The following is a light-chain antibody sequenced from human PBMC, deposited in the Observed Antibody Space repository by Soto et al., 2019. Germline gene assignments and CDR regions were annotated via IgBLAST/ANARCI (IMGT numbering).Light chain of an antibody. CDR2: GAS. CDR1: QGIKND. J-gene: IGKJ3*01. CDR3: LQDYTYPFT. V-gene: IGKV1-6*01. Sequence: AIQMTQSPSSLSASVGDRVTITCRASQGIKNDLGWYQQKPGNAPKLLIYGASNLQSGVPSRFSGSGSGTDFTLTISCLQPEDFATYYCLQDYTYPFTFGPGTKVDIK.